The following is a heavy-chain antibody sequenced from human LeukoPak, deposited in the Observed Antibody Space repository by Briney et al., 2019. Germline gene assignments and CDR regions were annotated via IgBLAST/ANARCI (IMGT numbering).Heavy chain of an antibody. CDR1: GYTFTDYY. V-gene: IGHV1-69-2*01. CDR2: VDPEDGET. CDR3: AAGSIAALPVDY. J-gene: IGHJ4*02. Sequence: GASVKVSCKASGYTFTDYYMHWVQQAPGKGLEWMGRVDPEDGETIYAEKFQGRVTITADTSTDTAYVELSSLRSEDTAVYYCAAGSIAALPVDYWGQGTLVTVSS. D-gene: IGHD6-6*01.